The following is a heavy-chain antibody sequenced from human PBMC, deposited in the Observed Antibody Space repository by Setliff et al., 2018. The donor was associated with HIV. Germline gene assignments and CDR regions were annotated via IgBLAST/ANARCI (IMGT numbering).Heavy chain of an antibody. CDR2: IYSSGNT. Sequence: SETLSLTCNVSGGSINGYYWTWIRQPPGKGLEWIGYIYSSGNTVYNPSLESRVFISVDTSNNQFSLNLGSVTAADTAMYYCATLKMATIYRDFDYWGQGTLVTVSS. CDR1: GGSINGYY. V-gene: IGHV4-59*01. D-gene: IGHD5-12*01. CDR3: ATLKMATIYRDFDY. J-gene: IGHJ4*02.